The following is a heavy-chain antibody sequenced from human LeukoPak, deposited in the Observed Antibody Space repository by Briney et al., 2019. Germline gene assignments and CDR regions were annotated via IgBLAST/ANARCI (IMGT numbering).Heavy chain of an antibody. D-gene: IGHD3-3*01. CDR2: IYSSGST. V-gene: IGHV4-4*07. CDR1: GGSISSYY. CDR3: ATGRFLEWPLDY. Sequence: PSETLSLTCTVSGGSISSYYWSWIRQPAGKGLEWIGRIYSSGSTNYNPSLKSRVTMSVDTSKNQFSLKLTSVTAADTAVYYCATGRFLEWPLDYWGQGTLVTVSS. J-gene: IGHJ4*02.